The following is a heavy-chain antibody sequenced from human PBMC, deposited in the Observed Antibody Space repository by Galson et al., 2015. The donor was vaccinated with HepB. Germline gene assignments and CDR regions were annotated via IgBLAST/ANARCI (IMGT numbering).Heavy chain of an antibody. J-gene: IGHJ4*02. CDR1: RFTFSTYG. Sequence: SLRLSCAASRFTFSTYGMHWVRQAPGKGLEWVAVTSSDGSSKFYADSVKGRFTISRDNSKNTLYLQMSSLKPEDTAVYYCAKDSLIYCGRGCFFDYWGQGTLVTVSS. CDR3: AKDSLIYCGRGCFFDY. V-gene: IGHV3-30*18. D-gene: IGHD2-21*01. CDR2: TSSDGSSK.